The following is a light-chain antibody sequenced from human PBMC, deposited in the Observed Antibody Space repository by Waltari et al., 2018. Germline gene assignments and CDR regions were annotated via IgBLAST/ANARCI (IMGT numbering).Light chain of an antibody. V-gene: IGLV2-8*01. J-gene: IGLJ2*01. CDR2: EVT. CDR3: SSYAGNNILI. Sequence: QSALTHPPSASGSPGQAVTISCTGTSSDIVPYDDFSWSQQYSGKSPKLLIYEVTKRPSGVPGRFSGSKSGYTASLTVSGLQPEDEADYYCSSYAGNNILIFGGGTKLTVL. CDR1: SSDIVPYDD.